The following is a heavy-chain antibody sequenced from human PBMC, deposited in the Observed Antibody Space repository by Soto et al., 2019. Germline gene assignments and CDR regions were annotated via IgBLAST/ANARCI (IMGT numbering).Heavy chain of an antibody. CDR2: IYYSGST. Sequence: QVQLQESGPGLVKPSETLSLTCTVSGGSVSSGSYYWSWIRQPPGKGREWIGYIYYSGSTNCNPSLKSRVTISVDTSKNQFSLKLSSVTAADTAVYYCARGIEGWYQGRYYYGMDVWGQGTTVTVSS. CDR3: ARGIEGWYQGRYYYGMDV. D-gene: IGHD6-19*01. CDR1: GGSVSSGSYY. J-gene: IGHJ6*02. V-gene: IGHV4-61*01.